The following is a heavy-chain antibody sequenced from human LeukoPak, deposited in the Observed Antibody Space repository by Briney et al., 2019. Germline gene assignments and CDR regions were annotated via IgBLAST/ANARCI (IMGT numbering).Heavy chain of an antibody. V-gene: IGHV1-69*04. Sequence: SVKVSCKASGGTFSSYAISWVRQAPGQGLEWMGRIIPILGIANYAQKFQGRVTITADKSTSTAYMELSSLRSEDTAVYYCARGGTVGATQCFDYWGQGTLVTVSS. CDR3: ARGGTVGATQCFDY. D-gene: IGHD1-26*01. J-gene: IGHJ4*02. CDR2: IIPILGIA. CDR1: GGTFSSYA.